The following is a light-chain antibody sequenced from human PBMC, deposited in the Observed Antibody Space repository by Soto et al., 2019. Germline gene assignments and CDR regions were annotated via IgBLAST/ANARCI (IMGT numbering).Light chain of an antibody. CDR2: EVT. CDR1: SNDVGGYNY. CDR3: SSYTTSSTYV. V-gene: IGLV2-14*01. Sequence: QSVLTQPASVSGSPGQSITISCTGTSNDVGGYNYVSWYQQHLGKAPKLRIYEVTNRPSGISNRFSGSKSGNTASLTISGLQAEDEADYYCSSYTTSSTYVFGTGTKVTV. J-gene: IGLJ1*01.